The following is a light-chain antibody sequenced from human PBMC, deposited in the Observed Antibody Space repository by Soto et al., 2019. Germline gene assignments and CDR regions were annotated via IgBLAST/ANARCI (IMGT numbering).Light chain of an antibody. V-gene: IGLV2-14*01. Sequence: QSALTQPASVYGSPGQSITISCYGISSDNYVSWYQQHPGTAPKLMIYAVTSRPSGVSNRFSGSKSGNTASLTISGLQAEDEADYYCSSYTSSTIVVFGGGTKLTVL. CDR2: AVT. CDR1: SSDNY. J-gene: IGLJ2*01. CDR3: SSYTSSTIVV.